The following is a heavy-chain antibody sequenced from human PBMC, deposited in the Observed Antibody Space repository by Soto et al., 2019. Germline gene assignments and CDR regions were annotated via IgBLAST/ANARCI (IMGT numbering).Heavy chain of an antibody. CDR1: GYKFTNYW. CDR3: ARQSGIAVDLPDAFDI. J-gene: IGHJ3*02. CDR2: IYPGDSDT. D-gene: IGHD6-19*01. Sequence: GESLKISCKGSGYKFTNYWIGWVRQMPGKGLEWVGIIYPGDSDTRYSPSFQGQVTISADKSISTAYLQWSSLKASDTAMYYCARQSGIAVDLPDAFDIWGQGTMVTVSS. V-gene: IGHV5-51*01.